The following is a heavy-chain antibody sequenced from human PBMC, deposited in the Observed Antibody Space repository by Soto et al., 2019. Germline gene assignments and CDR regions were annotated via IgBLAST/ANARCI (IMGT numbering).Heavy chain of an antibody. CDR3: ARAGAALVRGSIGGFDY. J-gene: IGHJ4*02. CDR2: INHSGTV. Sequence: QVHLQQWGAGLLKPSETLSLTCAVNGGAFNGYYWTGIRQSPGKGLQWIGEINHSGTVDYNQSLKSRVTFSIDTSKKQFSLTLTSVTAADTAVYYCARAGAALVRGSIGGFDYWGQGTLVTVSS. V-gene: IGHV4-34*01. CDR1: GGAFNGYY. D-gene: IGHD3-10*01.